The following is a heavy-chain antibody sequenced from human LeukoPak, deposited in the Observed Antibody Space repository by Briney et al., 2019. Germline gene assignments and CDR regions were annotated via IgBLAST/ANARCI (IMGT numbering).Heavy chain of an antibody. CDR3: AREFTFGGVLDY. D-gene: IGHD3-16*01. Sequence: SETLSLTCTVSGGSISSDYWSWIRQPPGKGLEWIGYIYYSGSTNYNPSLKSRVTISVDTSKNQFSLKLSSVTAADTAVYYCAREFTFGGVLDYWGQGTLVTVSS. CDR1: GGSISSDY. J-gene: IGHJ4*02. CDR2: IYYSGST. V-gene: IGHV4-59*01.